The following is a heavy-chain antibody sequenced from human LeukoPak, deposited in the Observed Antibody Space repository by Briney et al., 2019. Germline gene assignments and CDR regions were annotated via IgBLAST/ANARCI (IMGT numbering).Heavy chain of an antibody. J-gene: IGHJ4*02. CDR1: GFSFRDFG. Sequence: GGSLRLSCAVSGFSFRDFGFHWVRQEPGKGLEWVAVTWYDESQKYYADSVKGRFTISKDNSKNTLYLEMSSLRVEDTAVYYCAKWEGTRQFYFGYWGQGALVTVAS. D-gene: IGHD1-26*01. V-gene: IGHV3-33*06. CDR2: TWYDESQK. CDR3: AKWEGTRQFYFGY.